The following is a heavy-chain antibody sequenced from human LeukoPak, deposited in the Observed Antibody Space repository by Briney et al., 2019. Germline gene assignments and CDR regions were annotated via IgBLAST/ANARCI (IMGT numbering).Heavy chain of an antibody. CDR1: GLTSDDYA. Sequence: GRSLRLSCAASGLTSDDYAMRWVRQAPRKVLEWVSSISWKSASRGYADCVKRRFPIARATAKSSLYLQMTSLRVADTAWYSCTKGSVRSSTSSSDYWGQGTQVTVSS. V-gene: IGHV3-9*02. CDR3: TKGSVRSSTSSSDY. D-gene: IGHD2-2*01. CDR2: ISWKSASR. J-gene: IGHJ4*02.